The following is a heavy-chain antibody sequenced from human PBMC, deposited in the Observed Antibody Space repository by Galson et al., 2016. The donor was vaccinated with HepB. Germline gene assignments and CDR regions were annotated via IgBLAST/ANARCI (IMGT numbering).Heavy chain of an antibody. CDR3: AIWPSDTDFSA. CDR1: GFTFSNFG. Sequence: SLRLSCAVSGFTFSNFGINWVRQAPGKGLGWISYISSTSNTINYADSVRGRFTTSRDNAKNALHLQMNSLRAEDTAVYYCAIWPSDTDFSAWGQGTLVAVSS. J-gene: IGHJ4*02. CDR2: ISSTSNTI. D-gene: IGHD3-16*01. V-gene: IGHV3-48*04.